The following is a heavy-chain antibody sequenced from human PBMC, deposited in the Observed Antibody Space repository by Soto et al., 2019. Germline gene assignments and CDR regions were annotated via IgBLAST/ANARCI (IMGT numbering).Heavy chain of an antibody. D-gene: IGHD3-9*01. CDR3: ARDKGRYDSGMDV. V-gene: IGHV4-59*01. CDR2: IFYSGST. CDR1: GGSISSYY. Sequence: SETLSLTCTVFGGSISSYYWSWIRQPPGKGLEWIGYIFYSGSTKYNPSLKSRVTISVDRSKNHFSLNLSSVTAADTAVYYCARDKGRYDSGMDVWGQGTTVTVSS. J-gene: IGHJ6*02.